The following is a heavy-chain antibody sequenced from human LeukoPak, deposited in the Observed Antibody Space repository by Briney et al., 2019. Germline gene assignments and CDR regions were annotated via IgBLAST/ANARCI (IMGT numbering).Heavy chain of an antibody. Sequence: PSENLSFTCAVSGYSISSGYYWGWIRQPPGKGLEWIGSIYHSGSTYYNPSLKSRVTISVDTSKNQFSLKLSSVTAADTAVYYCARVIDIPYYYGMDVWGKGTTVTVSS. D-gene: IGHD3-16*02. CDR1: GYSISSGYY. CDR3: ARVIDIPYYYGMDV. CDR2: IYHSGST. V-gene: IGHV4-38-2*01. J-gene: IGHJ6*04.